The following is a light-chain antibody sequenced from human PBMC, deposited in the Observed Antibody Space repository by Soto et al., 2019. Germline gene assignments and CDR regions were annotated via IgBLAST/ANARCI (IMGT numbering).Light chain of an antibody. CDR1: SSDVGGYDH. CDR3: FSFTTVWTHV. CDR2: EVT. Sequence: ALTQPPSASGSLGQSVTIPCTGTSSDVGGYDHVSSYQQHPGKAPKLMIYEVTKRPAGVPDRFSGSKSGNSASLTFSGLQAEDEADYYCFSFTTVWTHVFGTGTKVTVL. J-gene: IGLJ1*01. V-gene: IGLV2-8*01.